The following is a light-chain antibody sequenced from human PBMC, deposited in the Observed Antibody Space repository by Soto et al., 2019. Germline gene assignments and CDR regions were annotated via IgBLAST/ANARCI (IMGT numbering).Light chain of an antibody. V-gene: IGKV3-15*01. CDR2: GAS. J-gene: IGKJ4*01. Sequence: EIVMTQSPVTLSVSPGERATLSCRASQSVTNSYLAWYQQKPGQAPRLLIFGASTRAAGIPARFSGSGSGTEFTLTISSLQSEDFEVYYCQQYSNWPLTLGGGTKVDI. CDR3: QQYSNWPLT. CDR1: QSVTNSY.